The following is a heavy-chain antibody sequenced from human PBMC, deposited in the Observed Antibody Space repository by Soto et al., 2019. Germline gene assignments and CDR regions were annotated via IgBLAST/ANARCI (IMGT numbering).Heavy chain of an antibody. Sequence: ASVKVSCKASGGTFSSYAISWVRQAPGQGLEWMGGIIPIFGTANYAQKFQGRVTITADESTSTAYMELSSLRSEDTAVYYCARDREPGDSSGYYDYWGQGTLVTVSS. D-gene: IGHD3-22*01. CDR3: ARDREPGDSSGYYDY. J-gene: IGHJ4*02. CDR1: GGTFSSYA. V-gene: IGHV1-69*13. CDR2: IIPIFGTA.